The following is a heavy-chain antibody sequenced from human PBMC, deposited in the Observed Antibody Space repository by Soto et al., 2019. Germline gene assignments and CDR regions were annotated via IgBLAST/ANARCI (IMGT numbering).Heavy chain of an antibody. J-gene: IGHJ4*02. Sequence: QVQRVQSGAEVKKPGASVKVSCKASGYTFTSYGISWVRQAPGQGLEWMGWISAYNGNTNYAQKLQGRVTKTPDTSTSTAYMELRSLRSDDTAVYYCAKDQFDNDGPKADLDSWGQVTLVTVSS. CDR1: GYTFTSYG. V-gene: IGHV1-18*01. CDR2: ISAYNGNT. CDR3: AKDQFDNDGPKADLDS. D-gene: IGHD3-9*01.